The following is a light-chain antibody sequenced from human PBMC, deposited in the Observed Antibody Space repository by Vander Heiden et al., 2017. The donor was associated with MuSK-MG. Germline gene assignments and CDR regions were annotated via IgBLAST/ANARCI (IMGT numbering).Light chain of an antibody. CDR1: NSDIGKNA. CDR2: SNN. CDR3: AAWHDSRNGVV. V-gene: IGLV1-44*01. J-gene: IGLJ2*01. Sequence: QSVLTQPPSASGTPGQGVPISCSGSNSDIGKNAVDWYQQLPGTAPNLLMYSNNQRPSGGPDRFSGSKSGTSASLAISGLQAEDEADYYCAAWHDSRNGVVFGGGTKLTVL.